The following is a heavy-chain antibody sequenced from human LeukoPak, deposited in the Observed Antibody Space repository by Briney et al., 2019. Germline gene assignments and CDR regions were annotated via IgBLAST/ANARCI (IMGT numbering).Heavy chain of an antibody. J-gene: IGHJ6*03. Sequence: SETLSLTCTVSGGSISSYYWSWIRQPPGKGLEWIGYIYYSGSTNYNPSLKSRVTISVDTSKNQFSLKLSSVTAADTAVYYCARAFDYYYMDVWGKGTTVTVSS. CDR1: GGSISSYY. D-gene: IGHD2/OR15-2a*01. V-gene: IGHV4-59*01. CDR2: IYYSGST. CDR3: ARAFDYYYMDV.